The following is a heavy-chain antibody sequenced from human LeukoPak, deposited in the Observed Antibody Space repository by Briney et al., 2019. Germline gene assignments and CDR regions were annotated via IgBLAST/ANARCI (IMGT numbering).Heavy chain of an antibody. Sequence: ASVKVSCKASEYTFTGYYMHWVRQAPGQGLEWMGWINPNSGGTNYAQKFQGRVTMTRDTSISTAYMELSRLRSDDTAVYYCARADIVATIGDYWGQGTLVTVSS. CDR3: ARADIVATIGDY. CDR1: EYTFTGYY. CDR2: INPNSGGT. D-gene: IGHD5-12*01. V-gene: IGHV1-2*02. J-gene: IGHJ4*02.